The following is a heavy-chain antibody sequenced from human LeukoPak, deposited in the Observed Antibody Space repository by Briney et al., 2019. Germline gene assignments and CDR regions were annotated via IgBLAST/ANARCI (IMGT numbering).Heavy chain of an antibody. V-gene: IGHV3-23*01. J-gene: IGHJ4*02. CDR2: ISGSGGST. D-gene: IGHD3-9*01. CDR3: ARDATKVRYFDWLSPPFLRY. CDR1: GFTFSSYA. Sequence: GGSLRLSCAASGFTFSSYAMNWVRQAPGKGLEWVSGISGSGGSTYYADSVKGRFTISRDNAKNSLYLQMNSLRAEDTAVYYCARDATKVRYFDWLSPPFLRYWGQGTLVTVSS.